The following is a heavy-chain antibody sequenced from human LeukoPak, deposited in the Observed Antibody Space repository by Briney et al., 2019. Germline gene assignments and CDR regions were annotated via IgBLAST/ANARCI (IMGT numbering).Heavy chain of an antibody. CDR3: AFSVGATMGFDY. D-gene: IGHD1-26*01. J-gene: IGHJ4*02. CDR2: IIPNSGGT. CDR1: GYTFTGYY. Sequence: ASVKVACKASGYTFTGYYMHWVRQAPGQGLEWMGWIIPNSGGTNYAQKFQGRVTMTRDTSISTAYMELSRLRSDDTAVYYCAFSVGATMGFDYWGQGTLVTVSS. V-gene: IGHV1-2*02.